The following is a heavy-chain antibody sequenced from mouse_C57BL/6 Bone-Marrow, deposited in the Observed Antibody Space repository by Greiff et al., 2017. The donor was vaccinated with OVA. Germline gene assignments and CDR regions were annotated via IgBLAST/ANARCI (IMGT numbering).Heavy chain of an antibody. CDR1: GYTFTSYW. CDR2: IDPSDSYT. J-gene: IGHJ2*01. Sequence: QVQLQQPGAELVMPGASVKLSCKASGYTFTSYWMHWVKQRPGQGLEWIGEIDPSDSYTNYNQKFKGKSTLTVEKSSSTAYMQLSSLTSEESAVYYCARWDDYEYWGQGTTLTVSS. V-gene: IGHV1-69*01. CDR3: ARWDDYEY. D-gene: IGHD2-4*01.